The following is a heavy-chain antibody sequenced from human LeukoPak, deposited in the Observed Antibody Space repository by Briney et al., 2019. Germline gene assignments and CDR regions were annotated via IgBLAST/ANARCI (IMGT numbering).Heavy chain of an antibody. CDR2: INPNSGGT. Sequence: ASVKVSCKASGYTFTGYYMHWVRQAPGQGLEWMGRINPNSGGTNYAQKFQGRVTMTRDTPISTAYMELSRLRSDDTAVYYCARLSSTGRYYYYYMDVWGKGTTVTVSS. J-gene: IGHJ6*03. V-gene: IGHV1-2*06. CDR1: GYTFTGYY. CDR3: ARLSSTGRYYYYYMDV. D-gene: IGHD1-14*01.